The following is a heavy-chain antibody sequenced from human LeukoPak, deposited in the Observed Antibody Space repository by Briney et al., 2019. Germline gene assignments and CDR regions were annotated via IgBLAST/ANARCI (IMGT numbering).Heavy chain of an antibody. V-gene: IGHV1-2*02. Sequence: ASVKVSCKASGYTFTGYYMHWVRQAPGQGLEWMGWINPNSGGTNYAQKFQGRVTMTRDTSISTAYMELSRLRSDGTAVYYCARDWSQWLVTNDYWGQGTLVTVSS. D-gene: IGHD6-19*01. CDR2: INPNSGGT. J-gene: IGHJ4*02. CDR1: GYTFTGYY. CDR3: ARDWSQWLVTNDY.